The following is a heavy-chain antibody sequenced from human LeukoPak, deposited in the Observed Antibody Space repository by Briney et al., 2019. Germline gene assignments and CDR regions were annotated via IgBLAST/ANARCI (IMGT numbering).Heavy chain of an antibody. Sequence: GGSLRLSCAASGFTFGSYAMSWVRQAPGKGLEWVAVISYDGSNKYYADSVKGRFTISRDNSKNTLYLQMNSLRAEDTAVYYCARDVLLVPAAISGIGNYWGQGTLVTVSS. CDR1: GFTFGSYA. CDR3: ARDVLLVPAAISGIGNY. CDR2: ISYDGSNK. J-gene: IGHJ4*02. V-gene: IGHV3-30*01. D-gene: IGHD2-2*01.